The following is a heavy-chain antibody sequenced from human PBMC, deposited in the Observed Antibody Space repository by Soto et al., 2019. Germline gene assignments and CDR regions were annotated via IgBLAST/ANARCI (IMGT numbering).Heavy chain of an antibody. CDR1: GFAFRSYR. CDR3: VRDRAKNYPDVYYGDYTNDAFDI. Sequence: EVQLVESGGGLVQPGGSLRLSCVASGFAFRSYRMNWVRQAPGKGLEWVAYISTSTGPIYYADSVKGRFTIARHNAENSLSLQMNSVRAEDTALYSCVRDRAKNYPDVYYGDYTNDAFDIWGQGTMVTVSS. J-gene: IGHJ3*02. D-gene: IGHD4-17*01. CDR2: ISTSTGPI. V-gene: IGHV3-48*01.